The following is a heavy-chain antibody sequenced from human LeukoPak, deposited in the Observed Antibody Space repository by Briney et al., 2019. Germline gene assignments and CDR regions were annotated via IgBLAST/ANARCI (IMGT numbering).Heavy chain of an antibody. J-gene: IGHJ6*04. CDR2: ISSSGSTI. Sequence: GGSLRLSCAASGFTFSTYAIHWVPQAPGKGLEWVSYISSSGSTIYYADSVKGRFTISRDNAKNSLYLQMNSLRAEDTAVYYCAERGITMIGGVWGKGTTVTISS. CDR3: AERGITMIGGV. D-gene: IGHD3-10*02. V-gene: IGHV3-48*03. CDR1: GFTFSTYA.